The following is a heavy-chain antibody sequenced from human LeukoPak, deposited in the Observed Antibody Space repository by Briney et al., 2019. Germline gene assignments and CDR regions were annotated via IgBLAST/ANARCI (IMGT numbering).Heavy chain of an antibody. CDR2: FDPEDGET. J-gene: IGHJ5*02. V-gene: IGHV1-24*01. CDR3: TMESYFLLSNWFHP. Sequence: ASVKVSCKVSGYMLAELSMHWVRQAPGKGLEWMGSFDPEDGETINAQKFQGRVSMTEDTSIDTAYMELSSLRSDDTAVYYCTMESYFLLSNWFHPWGRGTLVTVSS. D-gene: IGHD3-10*01. CDR1: GYMLAELS.